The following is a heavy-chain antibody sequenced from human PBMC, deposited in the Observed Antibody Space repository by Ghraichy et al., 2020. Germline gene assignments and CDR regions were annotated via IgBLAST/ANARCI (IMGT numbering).Heavy chain of an antibody. V-gene: IGHV3-48*04. CDR2: ITSSSNSI. J-gene: IGHJ6*02. Sequence: LSLTCAASGFIFSSYSMYWVRQAPGMGLEWVSYITSSSNSIYYADSVKGRFTISSDNAKNSLYLQMHSLRAEDTAVYYCARVVGSGSYSRGMDVWGQGTTVTVSS. CDR1: GFIFSSYS. D-gene: IGHD3-10*01. CDR3: ARVVGSGSYSRGMDV.